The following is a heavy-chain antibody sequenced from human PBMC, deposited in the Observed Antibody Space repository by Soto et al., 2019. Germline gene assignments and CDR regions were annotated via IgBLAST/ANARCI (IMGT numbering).Heavy chain of an antibody. D-gene: IGHD1-26*01. Sequence: SGNLSLTYSVSGGIIRRGYYYWCWIRQPTGQGLEWIGNIYYSGNTYYNPSLKSRLIISIDTSKNQFSLKVGSVTAADTAVYHSHSSSLHGMSFCAQASTV. CDR1: GGIIRRGYYY. CDR2: IYYSGNT. V-gene: IGHV4-30-4*01. CDR3: HSSSLHGMSF. J-gene: IGHJ6*02.